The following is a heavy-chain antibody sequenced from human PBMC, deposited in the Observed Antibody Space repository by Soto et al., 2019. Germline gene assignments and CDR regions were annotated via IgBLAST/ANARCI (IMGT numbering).Heavy chain of an antibody. D-gene: IGHD2-8*01. CDR2: ISHTGQT. CDR3: ARESSNMYDRHFRLDP. Sequence: PSETLSLTCRISGGSIFNYFWTWIRQSPGNRLEWIGDISHTGQTNYNPSLKSRVTLSVDISENEFSLRLASVTPADSALYFCARESSNMYDRHFRLDPWGQGTLVTVS. CDR1: GGSIFNYF. V-gene: IGHV4-59*01. J-gene: IGHJ5*02.